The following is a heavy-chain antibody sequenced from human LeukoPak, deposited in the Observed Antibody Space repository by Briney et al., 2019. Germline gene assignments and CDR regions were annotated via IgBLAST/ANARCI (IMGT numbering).Heavy chain of an antibody. CDR3: ARDYDILTGYYMLDY. CDR1: GYTFTGYY. Sequence: ASVKVSCKASGYTFTGYYMHWVRQAPGQGLEWMGWINPNSGGTNYAQKFQGRVTMTRDTSISTAYMELSRLRSDDTAVYYCARDYDILTGYYMLDYWGQGTLVTASS. J-gene: IGHJ4*02. V-gene: IGHV1-2*02. D-gene: IGHD3-9*01. CDR2: INPNSGGT.